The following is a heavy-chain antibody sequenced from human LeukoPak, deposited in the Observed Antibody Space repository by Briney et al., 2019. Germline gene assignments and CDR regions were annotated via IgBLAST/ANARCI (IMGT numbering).Heavy chain of an antibody. CDR1: GDSVSSNSAA. J-gene: IGHJ5*02. Sequence: SQTLSLTCAISGDSVSSNSAAWNWIRQSPSRGLEWLGRTYYRSKWYNDCAVSVKSRITINPDTSKNQFSLQLNSVTPEDTAVYYCARSLMVRGVIGWFDPWGQGTLVTVSS. D-gene: IGHD3-10*01. CDR2: TYYRSKWYN. V-gene: IGHV6-1*01. CDR3: ARSLMVRGVIGWFDP.